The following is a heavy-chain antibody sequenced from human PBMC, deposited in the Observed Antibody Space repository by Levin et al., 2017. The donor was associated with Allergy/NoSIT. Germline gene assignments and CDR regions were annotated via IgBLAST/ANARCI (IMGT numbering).Heavy chain of an antibody. CDR1: GFTFSSYA. D-gene: IGHD2-8*01. Sequence: GESLKISCSASGFTFSSYAMHWVRQAPGKGLEYVSAISNNGGSTYYADSVKGRFTISRDSSKNTLYLHMSSLRTEDTAVYYCVPNGDAFDSWGQGTLVTVSS. CDR3: VPNGDAFDS. V-gene: IGHV3-64D*06. J-gene: IGHJ3*02. CDR2: ISNNGGST.